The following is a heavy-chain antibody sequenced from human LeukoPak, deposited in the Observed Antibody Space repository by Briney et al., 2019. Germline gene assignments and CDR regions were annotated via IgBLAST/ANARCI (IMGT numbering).Heavy chain of an antibody. CDR1: GYYIRSGYL. J-gene: IGHJ5*02. CDR3: ASANFSPFHDFWSGYNGFSKWFDP. Sequence: PSETLSLTCAVSGYYIRSGYLWGWIRQPPRKGLEWLGSIYYSGTTYYNPPLKSRVTLSVDTSKNHFSLKLSSVTAADTAVYYCASANFSPFHDFWSGYNGFSKWFDPWGQGTLVTVSS. V-gene: IGHV4-38-2*01. CDR2: IYYSGTT. D-gene: IGHD3-3*01.